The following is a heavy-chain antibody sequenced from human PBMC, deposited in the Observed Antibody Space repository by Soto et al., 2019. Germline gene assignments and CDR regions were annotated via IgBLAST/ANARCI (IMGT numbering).Heavy chain of an antibody. CDR2: ISSSSSYI. CDR3: ARAAEQLVRDYYYGMDV. Sequence: EVQLVESGGGLVKPGGSLRLYCAASGFTFSSYSMNWVRQAPGQGLEWVSSISSSSSYIYYADSVKGRFTISRDNAKNSLYLQMNSLSAEDTAVYYCARAAEQLVRDYYYGMDVWGQGTTVTVSS. CDR1: GFTFSSYS. J-gene: IGHJ6*02. D-gene: IGHD6-6*01. V-gene: IGHV3-21*01.